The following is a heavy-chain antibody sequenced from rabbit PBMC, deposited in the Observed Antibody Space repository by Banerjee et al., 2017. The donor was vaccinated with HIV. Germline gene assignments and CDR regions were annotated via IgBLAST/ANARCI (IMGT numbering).Heavy chain of an antibody. CDR3: ARDLTGVIGWNLNL. D-gene: IGHD1-1*01. V-gene: IGHV1S45*01. CDR2: VDAGSSGST. J-gene: IGHJ4*01. CDR1: GFTFNSYY. Sequence: QEQLEESGGDLVKPEGSLALTCTASGFTFNSYYMWWVRQAPGKGLEWIAYVDAGSSGSTYYANWAKGRFTISKTSWTTVTLQMTSLTAADTATYFCARDLTGVIGWNLNLWGPGTLVTVS.